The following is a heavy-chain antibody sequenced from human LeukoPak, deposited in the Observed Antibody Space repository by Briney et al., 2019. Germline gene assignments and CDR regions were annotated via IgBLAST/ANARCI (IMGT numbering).Heavy chain of an antibody. D-gene: IGHD1-26*01. J-gene: IGHJ5*02. V-gene: IGHV1-3*01. CDR3: ARVIESLGDWFDP. CDR1: GYTFTSYA. CDR2: INAGNGNT. Sequence: ASVKVSCKAPGYTFTSYAMHWVRQAPGQRPEWMGWINAGNGNTKYFQKFQGRVTFTRDTSASTAYMELSSLRSEDTAVYYCARVIESLGDWFDPWGQGTLVTVSS.